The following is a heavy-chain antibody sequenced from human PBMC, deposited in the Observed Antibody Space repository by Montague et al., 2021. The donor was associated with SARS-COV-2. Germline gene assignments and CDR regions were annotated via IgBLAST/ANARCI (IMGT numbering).Heavy chain of an antibody. CDR2: ISDSGDNT. Sequence: SLRLSCAASGFTFTNYGMSWVRQAPGKGLEWVSLISDSGDNTHYADSVEGRFTISRDNSKNTVLLQMNNLRAEDTAVYYCAKSTHYYVSGTYYNTYYFDQWGQGILVTVSS. D-gene: IGHD3-10*01. CDR1: GFTFTNYG. J-gene: IGHJ4*02. CDR3: AKSTHYYVSGTYYNTYYFDQ. V-gene: IGHV3-23*01.